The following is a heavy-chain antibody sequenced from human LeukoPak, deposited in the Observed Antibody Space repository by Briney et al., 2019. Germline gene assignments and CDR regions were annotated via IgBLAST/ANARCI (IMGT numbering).Heavy chain of an antibody. CDR2: IIPIFGTA. D-gene: IGHD3-10*01. V-gene: IGHV1-69*13. CDR3: ASLALRRVDDY. CDR1: GGTVNTYA. Sequence: GAPVKVSCKVSGGTVNTYAIIWVRQAPGQGLEWMGGIIPIFGTANYAQKFQGRVTITADESTSTAYMELSSLRSEDTAVYYCASLALRRVDDYWGQGTLVTVSS. J-gene: IGHJ4*02.